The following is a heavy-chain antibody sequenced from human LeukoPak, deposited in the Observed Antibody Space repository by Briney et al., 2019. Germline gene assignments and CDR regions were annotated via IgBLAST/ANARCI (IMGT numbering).Heavy chain of an antibody. D-gene: IGHD1-26*01. Sequence: SGRSLRLSCAASGFTFSSYGMHWVRQAPGKGLEWVSGLSGLGYRTHYADSVRGRFIISRDNSKNSLFLQMNSLRVEDTAVYYCAKYGVGETYFGDYWGQGALVIVSS. CDR3: AKYGVGETYFGDY. J-gene: IGHJ4*02. V-gene: IGHV3-23*01. CDR2: LSGLGYRT. CDR1: GFTFSSYG.